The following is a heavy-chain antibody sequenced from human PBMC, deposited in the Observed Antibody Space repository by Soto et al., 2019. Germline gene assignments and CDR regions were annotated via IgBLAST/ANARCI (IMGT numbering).Heavy chain of an antibody. J-gene: IGHJ4*02. CDR3: ARGSSRWDY. CDR1: GDSISNKNYH. V-gene: IGHV4-39*07. D-gene: IGHD6-13*01. Sequence: SETLSLTCTVSGDSISNKNYHWGWTRQPPGKGLEWIGTVYSNGHTYHNPSLKSRVTMSVDTSKNQFSLRLSSVTAADTAMYYCARGSSRWDYWGQGTLVTVSS. CDR2: VYSNGHT.